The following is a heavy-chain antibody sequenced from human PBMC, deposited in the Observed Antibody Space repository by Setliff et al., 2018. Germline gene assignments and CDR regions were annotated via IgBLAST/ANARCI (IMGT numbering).Heavy chain of an antibody. CDR2: ISPHSGRA. J-gene: IGHJ4*02. D-gene: IGHD2-8*01. Sequence: ASVKVSCKASGYSFRNFGITWVRQAPGQGLEWMGWISPHSGRAFYAPQFQDRVIMTTDTSTNTAYLDLRSLRSDDTAVYYCERLVRYCTKIACQATSGDEVWGLGTLVTVSS. CDR1: GYSFRNFG. V-gene: IGHV1-18*01. CDR3: ERLVRYCTKIACQATSGDEV.